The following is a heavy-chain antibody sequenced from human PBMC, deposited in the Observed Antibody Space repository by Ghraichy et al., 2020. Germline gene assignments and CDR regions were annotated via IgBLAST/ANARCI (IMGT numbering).Heavy chain of an antibody. D-gene: IGHD2-2*01. CDR3: ARDQALFCRSSTCPYYYAMDV. V-gene: IGHV1-46*01. CDR1: GYTFTSYF. CDR2: INPSGGST. Sequence: ASVKVSCKASGYTFTSYFLHWVRQAPGQGLEWMGIINPSGGSTSYSQKFQGRVTMTRDTSTSTVYMELSSLRSEDTAVYYCARDQALFCRSSTCPYYYAMDVWGQGTTVTVSS. J-gene: IGHJ6*02.